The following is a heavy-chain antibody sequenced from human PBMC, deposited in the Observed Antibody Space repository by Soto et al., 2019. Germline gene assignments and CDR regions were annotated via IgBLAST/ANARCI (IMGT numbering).Heavy chain of an antibody. CDR2: ISYDGSNK. J-gene: IGHJ4*02. D-gene: IGHD6-19*01. CDR3: AKATTNGGWFNPFDS. Sequence: SLRLSCAASGFTFSHYGIHWVRQAPGKGLEWLAVISYDGSNKHYADSVKGRFTVSRDNSKNTLYLQMNSLTADDTAVYYCAKATTNGGWFNPFDSWGQGALVTVSS. V-gene: IGHV3-30*18. CDR1: GFTFSHYG.